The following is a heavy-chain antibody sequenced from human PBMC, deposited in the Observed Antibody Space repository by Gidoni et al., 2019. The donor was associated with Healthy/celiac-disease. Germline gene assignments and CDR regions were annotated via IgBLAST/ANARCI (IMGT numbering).Heavy chain of an antibody. CDR1: GFTFDDYA. D-gene: IGHD6-13*01. CDR2: ISWNSGSI. Sequence: EVQLVESGGGLVQPGRSLRLSCAASGFTFDDYAMHWVRQAPGKGLEWVSGISWNSGSIGYADSVKGRFTISRDNAKNSLYLQMNSLRAEDTALYYCAKDMAEAAGTYYYYYGMDVWGQGTTVTVSS. J-gene: IGHJ6*02. CDR3: AKDMAEAAGTYYYYYGMDV. V-gene: IGHV3-9*01.